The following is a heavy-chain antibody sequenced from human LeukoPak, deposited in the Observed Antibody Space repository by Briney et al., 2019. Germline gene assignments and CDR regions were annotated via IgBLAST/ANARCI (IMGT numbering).Heavy chain of an antibody. D-gene: IGHD6-19*01. CDR2: IIPIFGTA. Sequence: ASVKVSCTASGGTFSSYAISWVRQAPGQGLEWMGGIIPIFGTANYAQKFQGRVTMTRNTSISTAYMELSSLRSEDTAVYYCAITVAGLRYWGQGTLVTVSS. V-gene: IGHV1-69*05. CDR3: AITVAGLRY. J-gene: IGHJ4*02. CDR1: GGTFSSYA.